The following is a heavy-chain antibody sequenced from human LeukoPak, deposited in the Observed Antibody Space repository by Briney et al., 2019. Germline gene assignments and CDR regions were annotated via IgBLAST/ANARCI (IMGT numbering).Heavy chain of an antibody. D-gene: IGHD3-22*01. CDR2: ISGSGGNT. V-gene: IGHV3-23*01. CDR1: GFTFSNYA. J-gene: IGHJ4*02. Sequence: AGGSLRLSCAASGFTFSNYAMSWVRQAPGKGLEWVSAISGSGGNTYYADSVEGRLTISRDNSKNTLYLQMDRMRVEDSAVYYCVRDGDIVVVITFDYWGQGNLVTVSS. CDR3: VRDGDIVVVITFDY.